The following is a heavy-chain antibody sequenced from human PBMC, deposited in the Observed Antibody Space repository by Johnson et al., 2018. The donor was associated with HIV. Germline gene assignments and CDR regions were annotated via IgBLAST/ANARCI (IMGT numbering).Heavy chain of an antibody. CDR2: IRSKANSYAT. CDR1: GFTFSGSA. CDR3: ARDFESAAGI. V-gene: IGHV3-73*01. J-gene: IGHJ3*02. Sequence: VQLVESGGGLVQPGGSLKLSCAASGFTFSGSAIHWVRQASGKGLEWVGRIRSKANSYATAYAASVKGRFTISRDDSKNTAYLQMNSLKIEETAVYYCARDFESAAGIWGQGTMVTVSS. D-gene: IGHD6-13*01.